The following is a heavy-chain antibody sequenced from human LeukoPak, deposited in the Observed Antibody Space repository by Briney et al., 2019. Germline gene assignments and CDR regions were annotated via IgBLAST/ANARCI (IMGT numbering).Heavy chain of an antibody. CDR1: GFTFTSYA. CDR2: ISGSGDGT. D-gene: IGHD6-19*01. CDR3: AKPHRSIALAGTNWYFDL. J-gene: IGHJ2*01. V-gene: IGHV3-23*01. Sequence: GGSLRLSCAASGFTFTSYAMSWVRQAPGKGLEWVSTISGSGDGTYLTNSVKGRFTISRDNSNYTLHLQMNSLRTEDTAIYYCAKPHRSIALAGTNWYFDLWGRGTLVTVSS.